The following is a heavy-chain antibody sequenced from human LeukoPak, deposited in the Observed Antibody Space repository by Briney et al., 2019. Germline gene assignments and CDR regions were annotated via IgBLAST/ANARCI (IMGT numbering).Heavy chain of an antibody. D-gene: IGHD6-19*01. CDR2: IYYSGST. CDR3: ARQGYSSGWHKGFDY. V-gene: IGHV4-59*08. J-gene: IGHJ4*02. CDR1: GGSISSYY. Sequence: SETLSLTCTVSGGSISSYYWSWVRQPPGKGLEWIGYIYYSGSTNYNPSLKSRVTISVDTSKSQFSLKLSSVTAADTAVYYCARQGYSSGWHKGFDYWGQGTLVTVSS.